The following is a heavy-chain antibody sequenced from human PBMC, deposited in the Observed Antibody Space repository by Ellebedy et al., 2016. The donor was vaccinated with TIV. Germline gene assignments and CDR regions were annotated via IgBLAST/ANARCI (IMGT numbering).Heavy chain of an antibody. CDR1: GLTFSDHY. V-gene: IGHV3-72*01. CDR3: ARIGYSAAEFDF. D-gene: IGHD5-18*01. J-gene: IGHJ4*02. Sequence: GESLKISCVASGLTFSDHYMDWVRQAPGTGLEWLARLGNKPKTFTSQYAASVKGRFTISRDDSKISLYLQMNTLKTEDTAIYYCARIGYSAAEFDFWGQGTLVTVSS. CDR2: LGNKPKTFTS.